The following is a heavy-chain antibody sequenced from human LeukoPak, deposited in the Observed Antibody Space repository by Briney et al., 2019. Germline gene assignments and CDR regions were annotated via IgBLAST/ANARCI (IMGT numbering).Heavy chain of an antibody. Sequence: GGSLRLSCAASGFTFSSYWMHWVRHAPGKGLVWVSRINSDGSSTSYADSVKGRFTISRDNAKNTLYLQMNSLRAEDTAVYYCARDLVVASARYYYYYYGMDVWSQGTTVTVSS. CDR3: ARDLVVASARYYYYYYGMDV. D-gene: IGHD2-2*01. CDR2: INSDGSST. CDR1: GFTFSSYW. V-gene: IGHV3-74*01. J-gene: IGHJ6*02.